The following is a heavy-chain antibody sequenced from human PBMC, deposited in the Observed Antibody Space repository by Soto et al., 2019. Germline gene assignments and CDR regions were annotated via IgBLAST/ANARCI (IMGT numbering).Heavy chain of an antibody. Sequence: ASETLSLTCTVSGGSISSGGYYWSWIRQHPGKGLEWIGYIYYSGSTYYNPSLKSRVTISVDTSKNQFSLKLSSVTAADTAVYYCARDSGGVRCRFDPWGQGTLVTVSS. CDR3: ARDSGGVRCRFDP. D-gene: IGHD3-16*01. CDR1: GGSISSGGYY. CDR2: IYYSGST. V-gene: IGHV4-31*03. J-gene: IGHJ5*02.